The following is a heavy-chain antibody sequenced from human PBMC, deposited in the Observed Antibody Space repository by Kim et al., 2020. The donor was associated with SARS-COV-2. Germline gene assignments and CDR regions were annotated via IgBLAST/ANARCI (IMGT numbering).Heavy chain of an antibody. CDR3: ARCSHGWELQLLYYYYYMDV. CDR2: IYYSGST. J-gene: IGHJ6*03. CDR1: GGSISSSSYY. D-gene: IGHD1-26*01. Sequence: SETLSLTCTVSGGSISSSSYYWGWIRQPPGKGLEWIGSIYYSGSTYYNPSLKSRVTISVDTSKNQFSLKLSSVTAADTAVYYCARCSHGWELQLLYYYYYMDVWGKGTTVTVSS. V-gene: IGHV4-39*01.